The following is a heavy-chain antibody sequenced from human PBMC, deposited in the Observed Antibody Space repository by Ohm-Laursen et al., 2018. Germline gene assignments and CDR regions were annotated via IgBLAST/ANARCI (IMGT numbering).Heavy chain of an antibody. D-gene: IGHD1-14*01. CDR2: IKQDGTEK. CDR3: ARDPIDNNGYNPDY. CDR1: GFTFSNFW. Sequence: GSLRLSCTASGFTFSNFWMSWVRQAPGKGLEWVASIKQDGTEKHYVEYMQGRFTISRDNAKNSVYLQMNSLRAEDTAIYYCARDPIDNNGYNPDYWGQGTLVTVSS. J-gene: IGHJ4*02. V-gene: IGHV3-7*01.